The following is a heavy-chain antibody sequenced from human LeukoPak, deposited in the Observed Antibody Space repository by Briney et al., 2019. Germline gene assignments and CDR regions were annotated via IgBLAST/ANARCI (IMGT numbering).Heavy chain of an antibody. CDR1: GFTFDDYA. D-gene: IGHD4-11*01. V-gene: IGHV3-43*02. J-gene: IGHJ3*02. Sequence: GGSLRLSCAASGFTFDDYAMHWVRQTPGKGLEWVSLISGDGGNIYYADSVKGRFTISRDNSKNSLYLQMNSLRAEDTAVYYCAREVNDYDAFDIWGQGTMVTVSS. CDR2: ISGDGGNI. CDR3: AREVNDYDAFDI.